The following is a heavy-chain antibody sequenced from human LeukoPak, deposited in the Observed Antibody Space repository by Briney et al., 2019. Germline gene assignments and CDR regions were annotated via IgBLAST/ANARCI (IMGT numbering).Heavy chain of an antibody. D-gene: IGHD3-22*01. CDR1: EFTFSTYA. J-gene: IGHJ4*02. CDR2: ISYDGTNK. Sequence: GRSLRLSCAASEFTFSTYAMHWVRQAPGKGLEWVAVISYDGTNKYYAESLKGRFTISRDNSKNTLYLQMNSLRADDTAVYYCARGGNWYDSSGHDYRGQGTLVTVSS. CDR3: ARGGNWYDSSGHDY. V-gene: IGHV3-30-3*01.